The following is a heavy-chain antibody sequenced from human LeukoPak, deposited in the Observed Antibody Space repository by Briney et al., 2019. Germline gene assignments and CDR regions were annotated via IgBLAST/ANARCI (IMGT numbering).Heavy chain of an antibody. CDR1: GYTFTSYG. J-gene: IGHJ4*02. D-gene: IGHD3-22*01. V-gene: IGHV1-18*01. CDR2: ISAYNGNT. Sequence: ASVKVSCKASGYTFTSYGISWVRQAPGQGLEWMGWISAYNGNTNNAQKLQGSVTMTTDTSTSTAYMELRSLRSDDTAVYYCARPFSVLGYYYDSSGYYFYDYWGQGTLVTVSS. CDR3: ARPFSVLGYYYDSSGYYFYDY.